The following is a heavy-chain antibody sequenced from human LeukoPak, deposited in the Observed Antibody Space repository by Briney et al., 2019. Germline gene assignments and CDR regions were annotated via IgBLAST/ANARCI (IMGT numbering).Heavy chain of an antibody. CDR2: ISYDGSNK. CDR1: GFTFSSYA. D-gene: IGHD3-3*01. J-gene: IGHJ6*03. V-gene: IGHV3-30-3*01. Sequence: GGSLRLSCAASGFTFSSYAMHWVRQAPGKGLEWVAVISYDGSNKYYADSVKGRFTISRDNSKNTLYLQMNSLRAEDTAVYYCARGNGITIFGVARPDYYYYYMDVWGKGTTVTVSS. CDR3: ARGNGITIFGVARPDYYYYYMDV.